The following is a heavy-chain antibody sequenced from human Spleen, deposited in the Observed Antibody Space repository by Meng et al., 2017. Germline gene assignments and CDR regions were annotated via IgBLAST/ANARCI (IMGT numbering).Heavy chain of an antibody. V-gene: IGHV3-11*01. J-gene: IGHJ4*02. CDR3: ARSMLGEWNFDS. Sequence: GESLKISCAASGFTFSDYYMSWIRQAPGEGLEWISYIGSTGNTIYYADSVKGRLTISRDNAKNSLYLQMNSLRAEDTAVYYCARSMLGEWNFDSWGQGTLVTVSS. D-gene: IGHD1-26*01. CDR1: GFTFSDYY. CDR2: IGSTGNTI.